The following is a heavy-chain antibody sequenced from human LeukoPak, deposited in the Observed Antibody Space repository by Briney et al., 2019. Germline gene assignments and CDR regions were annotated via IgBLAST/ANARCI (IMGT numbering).Heavy chain of an antibody. Sequence: GGSLRLSCAASGLAFGSYGMHWVRQAPGKGLEWVSRINSDGSSTSYADSVKGRFTISRDNAKNTLYLQMNSLRAEDTAVYYCARVKLATQTAWFDPWGQGTLVTVSS. V-gene: IGHV3-74*01. J-gene: IGHJ5*02. D-gene: IGHD6-13*01. CDR1: GLAFGSYG. CDR3: ARVKLATQTAWFDP. CDR2: INSDGSST.